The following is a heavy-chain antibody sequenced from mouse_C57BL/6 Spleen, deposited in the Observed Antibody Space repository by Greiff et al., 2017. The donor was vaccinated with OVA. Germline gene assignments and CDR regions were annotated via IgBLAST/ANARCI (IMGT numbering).Heavy chain of an antibody. CDR3: RRYGSGYDAMDY. CDR1: GYTFTDYN. CDR2: INPNNGGT. D-gene: IGHD1-1*01. V-gene: IGHV1-18*01. Sequence: EVQLQQSGPELVKPGASVKIPCKASGYTFTDYNMDWVKQSHGKSLEWIGDINPNNGGTIYNQKFKGKATLTVDKSSSTAYMELRSLTSEDTAVDYGRRYGSGYDAMDYWGQGTSVTVSS. J-gene: IGHJ4*01.